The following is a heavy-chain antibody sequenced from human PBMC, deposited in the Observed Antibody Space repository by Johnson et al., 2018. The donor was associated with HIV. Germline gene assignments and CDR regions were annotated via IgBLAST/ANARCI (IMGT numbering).Heavy chain of an antibody. CDR3: ARVSLHAFDI. CDR2: INWNGGST. Sequence: VQLVESGGGLVKPGGSLRLSCAASGFTFSDYYMSWIRQAPGKGLAWVSGINWNGGSTGYADSVKGRFTISRDNAKNSLYLQMNSLRAEGTALYYCARVSLHAFDIWGQGTMVTVSS. D-gene: IGHD2-2*01. CDR1: GFTFSDYY. J-gene: IGHJ3*02. V-gene: IGHV3-20*04.